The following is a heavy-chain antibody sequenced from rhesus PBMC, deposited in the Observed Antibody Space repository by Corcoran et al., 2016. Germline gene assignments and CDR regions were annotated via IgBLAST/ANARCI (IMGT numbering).Heavy chain of an antibody. J-gene: IGHJ4*01. CDR2: IYGRGGSN. CDR3: ASAPDLGAIDY. CDR1: GFTFSNYW. Sequence: VQLVESGGGLVQPGGSLRLSCAASGFTFSNYWMSWVRQALGKVLEWIGRIYGRGGSNYLNPSLKRRVHRSVDTSKNQFSLKLSSVTAADTAVYYCASAPDLGAIDYWGQGVLVTVSS. D-gene: IGHD2-21*01. V-gene: IGHV4S14*01.